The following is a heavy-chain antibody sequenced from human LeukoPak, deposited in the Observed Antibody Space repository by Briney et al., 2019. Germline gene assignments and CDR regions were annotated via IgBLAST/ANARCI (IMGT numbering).Heavy chain of an antibody. V-gene: IGHV4-31*03. Sequence: SETLSLTCTVSGGSISSGGYYWSWIRQHPGKGLEWIGYIYYSGSTYYNPSLKSRVTISVGTSKNQFSLKLSSVTAADTAVYYCARTTGLHYYDSSLFDYWGQGTLVTVPS. CDR3: ARTTGLHYYDSSLFDY. J-gene: IGHJ4*02. D-gene: IGHD3-22*01. CDR1: GGSISSGGYY. CDR2: IYYSGST.